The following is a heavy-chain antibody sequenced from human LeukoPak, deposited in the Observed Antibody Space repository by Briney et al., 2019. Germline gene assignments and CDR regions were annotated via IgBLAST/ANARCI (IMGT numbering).Heavy chain of an antibody. D-gene: IGHD1-26*01. J-gene: IGHJ4*02. V-gene: IGHV3-30*18. CDR1: GFSLSSYA. CDR2: ISVDGTYK. CDR3: AKSKWERLVFTHSDY. Sequence: GGSLRLSCAASGFSLSSYAMSWIRQAPGRGLEWVAIISVDGTYKYYTDSVKGRFTISRDNSKNTLSLEMSSLRVEDTAVYYCAKSKWERLVFTHSDYWGQGTRVSVSS.